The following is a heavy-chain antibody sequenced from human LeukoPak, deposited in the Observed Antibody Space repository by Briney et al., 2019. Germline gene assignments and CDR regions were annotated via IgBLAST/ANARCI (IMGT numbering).Heavy chain of an antibody. J-gene: IGHJ4*02. CDR3: ARDRASSVTRPDS. CDR1: GGTFSSYA. Sequence: SVKVSCKASGGTFSSYAISWVRQAPGQGLEWMGGIIPIFGTANYAQKFQGRVTITADESTSTAYMELSSLRSEDTAVYYCARDRASSVTRPDSWGQGTLVTVSS. D-gene: IGHD3-10*01. CDR2: IIPIFGTA. V-gene: IGHV1-69*01.